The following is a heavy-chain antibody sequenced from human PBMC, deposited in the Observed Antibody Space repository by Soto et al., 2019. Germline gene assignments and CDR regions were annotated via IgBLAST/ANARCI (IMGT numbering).Heavy chain of an antibody. D-gene: IGHD2-2*02. CDR3: ARLGGWGHCSNTRCYTFDY. CDR1: GYSLISYW. J-gene: IGHJ4*02. CDR2: IYPGDSDT. Sequence: GGSMKISRNGSGYSLISYWIGWVRQMPGKGLGWMGIIYPGDSDTRYSPSFQGQVTISADKSISTAYLQWSSLKASDTAMYYCARLGGWGHCSNTRCYTFDYWGQGTPVTVSS. V-gene: IGHV5-51*01.